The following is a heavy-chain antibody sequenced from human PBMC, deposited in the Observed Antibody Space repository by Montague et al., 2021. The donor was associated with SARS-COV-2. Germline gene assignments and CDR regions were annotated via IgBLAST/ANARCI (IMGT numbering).Heavy chain of an antibody. Sequence: SETLSLTCTVSGGPISSYYWSWIRQPPGKGLEWIGYIYYSGSTNYNPSLKSRVTISVDTSKNQFSLKLSSVTAADTAVYYCARVKRRYYYGLGVSAHFDSGAKGTRVTVSS. D-gene: IGHD3-10*01. CDR3: ARVKRRYYYGLGVSAHFDS. CDR2: IYYSGST. V-gene: IGHV4-59*01. J-gene: IGHJ4*02. CDR1: GGPISSYY.